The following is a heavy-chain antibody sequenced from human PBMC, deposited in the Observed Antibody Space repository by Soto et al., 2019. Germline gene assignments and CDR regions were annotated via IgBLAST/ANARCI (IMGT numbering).Heavy chain of an antibody. CDR1: GYTFTSYY. Sequence: ASVKVSCKASGYTFTSYYMHWVRQAPGQGLEWMGIINPSGGSTIYAQKFQGRVTMTRDTSTSTVYMELSSLRSEDTAVYYCASAYSSGWYSVGNWFDPWGQGTLVTVSS. CDR2: INPSGGST. J-gene: IGHJ5*02. D-gene: IGHD6-19*01. CDR3: ASAYSSGWYSVGNWFDP. V-gene: IGHV1-46*03.